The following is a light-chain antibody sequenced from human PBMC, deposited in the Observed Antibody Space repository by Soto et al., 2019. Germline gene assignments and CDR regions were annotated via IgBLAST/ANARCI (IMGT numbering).Light chain of an antibody. CDR2: GAS. J-gene: IGKJ1*01. V-gene: IGKV3-20*01. CDR3: QQYGSSPRT. Sequence: EIVVTQSPGTLSLSPGDRATLSCRASQSVTSNYLAWYQQKPGQALRLLIHGASRRATGIPDRFSGSGSGTDFTLTIARLEPEDFAVYYCQQYGSSPRTFGQGTKVEIK. CDR1: QSVTSNY.